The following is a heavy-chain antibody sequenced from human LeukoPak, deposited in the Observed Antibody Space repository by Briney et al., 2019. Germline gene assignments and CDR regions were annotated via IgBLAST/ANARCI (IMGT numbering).Heavy chain of an antibody. V-gene: IGHV3-30*02. J-gene: IGHJ4*02. CDR3: AKDEAAAGVDFDY. Sequence: GGSLRLSCAASGFTFSGYGIHWVRQAPGKGLEWVSFIRSDGSVKYYADSVRGRFTISRDNSKNTLYLQMNSLRAEDTAVYYCAKDEAAAGVDFDYWGQGALVTVYS. D-gene: IGHD6-13*01. CDR2: IRSDGSVK. CDR1: GFTFSGYG.